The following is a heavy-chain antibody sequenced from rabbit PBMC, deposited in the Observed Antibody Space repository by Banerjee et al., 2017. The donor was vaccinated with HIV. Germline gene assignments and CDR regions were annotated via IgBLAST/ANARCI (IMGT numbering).Heavy chain of an antibody. CDR1: GFSFSSNA. D-gene: IGHD4-1*01. CDR3: ARDLAGVIGWNFNL. CDR2: IYAGSTGST. Sequence: QSLEESGGDLVKPGASLTLTCTASGFSFSSNAMCWVRQVPGKGLEWIACIYAGSTGSTYYASWAKGRFTISKTSSTTVTLQMTSLTAADTATYFCARDLAGVIGWNFNLWGQGTLVTVS. J-gene: IGHJ4*01. V-gene: IGHV1S40*01.